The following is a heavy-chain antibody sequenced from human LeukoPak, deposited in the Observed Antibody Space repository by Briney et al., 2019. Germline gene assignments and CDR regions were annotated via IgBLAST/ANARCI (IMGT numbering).Heavy chain of an antibody. Sequence: SETLSLTCTVSGGSISSGSYYWSWIRQPAGKGLEWIGRIYTSGSTNYNPSLKSRVTISVDTSKNQFSLKLSSVTAADTAVYYCARDSSSGYCSGGSCSTLNYYYYYYMDVWGKGTTVTISS. CDR1: GGSISSGSYY. D-gene: IGHD2-15*01. CDR2: IYTSGST. J-gene: IGHJ6*03. CDR3: ARDSSSGYCSGGSCSTLNYYYYYYMDV. V-gene: IGHV4-61*02.